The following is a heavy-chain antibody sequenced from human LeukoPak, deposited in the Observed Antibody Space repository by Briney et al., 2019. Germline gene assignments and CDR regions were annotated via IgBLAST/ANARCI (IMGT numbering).Heavy chain of an antibody. CDR1: GYTFTIYG. CDR3: ARSGAYYYDSSGYYAVGY. CDR2: ISAYNGNT. Sequence: ASVKVSCKASGYTFTIYGISWARQAPGQGLEWMGWISAYNGNTNYAQKLQGRVTMTTDTSTSTAYMELRSLRSDDTAVYYCARSGAYYYDSSGYYAVGYWGQGTLVTVSS. J-gene: IGHJ4*02. V-gene: IGHV1-18*01. D-gene: IGHD3-22*01.